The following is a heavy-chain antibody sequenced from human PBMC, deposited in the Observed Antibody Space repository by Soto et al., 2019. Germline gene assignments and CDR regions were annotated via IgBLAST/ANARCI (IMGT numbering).Heavy chain of an antibody. CDR1: GGSISSYY. V-gene: IGHV4-59*01. D-gene: IGHD2-2*02. J-gene: IGHJ6*03. Sequence: SETLSLTCTVSGGSISSYYWSWIRQPPGKGLEWIGYIYYSGNTNYNPSLKSRVTISVDTSKNQFSLKLSSVTAADTAVYYCARAREYQLLYRTYYYMDVWGKGTTVTVSS. CDR3: ARAREYQLLYRTYYYMDV. CDR2: IYYSGNT.